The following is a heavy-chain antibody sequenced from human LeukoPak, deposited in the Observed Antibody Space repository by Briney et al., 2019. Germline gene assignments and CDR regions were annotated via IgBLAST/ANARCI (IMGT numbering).Heavy chain of an antibody. Sequence: ASVKVSCKASGYTFTSYGLSWVRQAPGRGLEWMGWINTYNGNTNYAQKLQARVTMTTDTSTSTAYMELRSLRSDDTAVYYCARRRPSLAAARDYYYYGMDFWDKGTTVTVSS. J-gene: IGHJ6*04. CDR2: INTYNGNT. D-gene: IGHD6-13*01. V-gene: IGHV1-18*04. CDR3: ARRRPSLAAARDYYYYGMDF. CDR1: GYTFTSYG.